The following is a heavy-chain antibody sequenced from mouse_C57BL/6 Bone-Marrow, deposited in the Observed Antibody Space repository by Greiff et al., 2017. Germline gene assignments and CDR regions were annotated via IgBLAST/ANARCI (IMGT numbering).Heavy chain of an antibody. D-gene: IGHD1-1*01. CDR1: GYTFTSYG. CDR2: IYPRSGNT. Sequence: QVQLQQSGAELARPGASVKLSCKASGYTFTSYGISWVKQRTGQGLEWIGEIYPRSGNTYYNEKFKGKATLTADKSSSTAYMELRSLTSEDSAVYFCARPPLYYGSSYNFDYWGQGTTLTVSS. J-gene: IGHJ2*01. V-gene: IGHV1-81*01. CDR3: ARPPLYYGSSYNFDY.